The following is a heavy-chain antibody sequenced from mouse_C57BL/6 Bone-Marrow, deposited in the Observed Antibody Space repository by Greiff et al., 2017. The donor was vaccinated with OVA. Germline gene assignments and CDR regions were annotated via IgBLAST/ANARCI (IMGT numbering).Heavy chain of an antibody. CDR2: ISYDGSN. CDR1: GYSITSGYY. CDR3: AREDDYDGYYYAMDY. Sequence: EVKLQESGPGLVKPSQSLSLTCSVTGYSITSGYYWNWIRQFPGNKLEWMGYISYDGSNNYNPSLKNRISITRDTSKNQFFLKLNSVTTEDTATXYCAREDDYDGYYYAMDYWGQGTSVTVSS. V-gene: IGHV3-6*01. J-gene: IGHJ4*01. D-gene: IGHD2-4*01.